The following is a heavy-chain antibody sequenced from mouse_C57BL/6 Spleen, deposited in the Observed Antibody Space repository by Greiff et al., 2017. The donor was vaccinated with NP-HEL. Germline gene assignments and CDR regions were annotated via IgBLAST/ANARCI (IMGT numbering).Heavy chain of an antibody. J-gene: IGHJ3*01. CDR1: GFTFSDYG. CDR3: ARTNWDVGFAY. Sequence: EVQLQESGGGLVKPGGSLKLSCAASGFTFSDYGMHWVRQAPEKGLEWVAYISSGSSTIYYADTLKGRFTITGDKAKNTRFLQMTSLRSEDTAMYYCARTNWDVGFAYWGQGTLVTVSA. CDR2: ISSGSSTI. D-gene: IGHD4-1*01. V-gene: IGHV5-17*01.